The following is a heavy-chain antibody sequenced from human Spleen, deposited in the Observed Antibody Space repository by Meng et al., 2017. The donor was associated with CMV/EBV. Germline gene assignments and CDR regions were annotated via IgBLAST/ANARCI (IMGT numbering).Heavy chain of an antibody. CDR1: GYTLSSCY. V-gene: IGHV1-46*01. Sequence: SGYTLSSCYMHWVRQAPGQGLEWMGISNPSGSTTYAQKFQGRVTMTRDTSTSTVYMELSRLRSEDTALYYCARGKNISAHGNEIDYWGQGTLVTVSS. J-gene: IGHJ4*02. D-gene: IGHD6-13*01. CDR3: ARGKNISAHGNEIDY. CDR2: SNPSGST.